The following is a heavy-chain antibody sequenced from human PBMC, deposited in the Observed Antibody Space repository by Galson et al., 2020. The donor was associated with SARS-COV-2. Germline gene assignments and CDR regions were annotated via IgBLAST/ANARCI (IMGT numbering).Heavy chain of an antibody. CDR2: AYYSGTT. D-gene: IGHD3-16*01. J-gene: IGHJ4*02. CDR1: GGSIISTGDY. CDR3: VRHPYYRLPNIDY. V-gene: IGHV4-39*01. Sequence: SETLSLTYTVSGGSIISTGDYCGWIRQPPGKGLEWIGSAYYSGTTHYNPSLKSRVTISVDTSKNQFSLKLSSVTAADTAVYYCVRHPYYRLPNIDYWGQGTLVTVSS.